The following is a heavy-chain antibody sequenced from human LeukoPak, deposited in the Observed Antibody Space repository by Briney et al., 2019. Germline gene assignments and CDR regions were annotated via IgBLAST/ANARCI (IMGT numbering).Heavy chain of an antibody. CDR1: GGSISSGAYY. D-gene: IGHD3-3*01. V-gene: IGHV4-31*03. Sequence: PSETLSLTCTVSGGSISSGAYYWSWIRQHPGKGLEWIGYIYYSGSAYYNPSPRSRATISVDTSENQFSLNLNSVTAADTAVYYCARAILTPSGYVWYFDLWGRGTLVTVSS. CDR2: IYYSGSA. J-gene: IGHJ2*01. CDR3: ARAILTPSGYVWYFDL.